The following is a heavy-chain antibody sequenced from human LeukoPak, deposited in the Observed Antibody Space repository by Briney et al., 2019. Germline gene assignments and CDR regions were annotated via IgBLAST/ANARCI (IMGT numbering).Heavy chain of an antibody. V-gene: IGHV4-34*01. CDR2: INHSGST. Sequence: SETLSLTCAVYGGSFSGYYWSWIRQPPGKGLEWIGEINHSGSTNYNPSLKSRVTISVDTSKNQFSLKLSSVTAADTAVYYCARLTSGYRQDHYYYYMDVWGKGTTVTISS. CDR3: ARLTSGYRQDHYYYYMDV. CDR1: GGSFSGYY. D-gene: IGHD5-12*01. J-gene: IGHJ6*03.